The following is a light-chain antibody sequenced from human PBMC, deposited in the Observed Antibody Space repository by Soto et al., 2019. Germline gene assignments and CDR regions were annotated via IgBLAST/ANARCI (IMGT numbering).Light chain of an antibody. CDR1: QTVTSTF. Sequence: EIVMTHSPATLSLSPGERATLSCRASQTVTSTFLAWYQQKPGQAPRLLIYSVSRRATGIPDRFSGSGSGTDFTLTISRLEPEDFAVYFCQQFGSSVWTFGQGTKVEIK. CDR3: QQFGSSVWT. CDR2: SVS. V-gene: IGKV3-20*01. J-gene: IGKJ1*01.